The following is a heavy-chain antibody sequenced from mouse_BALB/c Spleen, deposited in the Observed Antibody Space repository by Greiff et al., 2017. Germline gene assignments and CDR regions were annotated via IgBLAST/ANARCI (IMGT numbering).Heavy chain of an antibody. CDR1: GYTFTSYN. J-gene: IGHJ1*01. CDR2: IYPGNGDT. Sequence: QVQLKQPGAELVKPGASVKMSCKASGYTFTSYNMHWVKQTLGQGLEWIGAIYPGNGDTSYNQKFKGKATLTADKSSSTAYMQLSSLTSEDSAVYYCARRNWDWYFDVWGAGTTVTVSS. CDR3: ARRNWDWYFDV. D-gene: IGHD4-1*01. V-gene: IGHV1-12*01.